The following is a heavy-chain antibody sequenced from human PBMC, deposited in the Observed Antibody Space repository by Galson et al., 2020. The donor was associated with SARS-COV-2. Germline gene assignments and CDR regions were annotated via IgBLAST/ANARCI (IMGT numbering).Heavy chain of an antibody. CDR2: ISSSGDNT. D-gene: IGHD2-2*01. V-gene: IGHV3-64D*06. CDR3: VKDTNCPNCAFDI. CDR1: GFSINNFA. J-gene: IGHJ3*02. Sequence: GGSLRLSCSASGFSINNFAMHWVRQAPGKGLEYISGISSSGDNTFFADSVNGRFSISRDNSKNTVYLQVSSLRAEDTALYYCVKDTNCPNCAFDIWGQGTVVPVSS.